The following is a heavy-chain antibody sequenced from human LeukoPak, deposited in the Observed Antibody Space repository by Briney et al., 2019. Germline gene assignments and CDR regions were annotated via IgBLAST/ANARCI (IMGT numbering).Heavy chain of an antibody. J-gene: IGHJ4*02. CDR2: INAGNSNT. CDR3: ARTHLWSGSYPFDY. Sequence: ASVKVSCKASGYTFTIYGINWVRQAPGQRLEWMGWINAGNSNTKSSQKFQDRVTITRDTSASTVYMELSILRSEDTAVYYCARTHLWSGSYPFDYWGQGTLVTVSS. D-gene: IGHD1-26*01. CDR1: GYTFTIYG. V-gene: IGHV1-3*01.